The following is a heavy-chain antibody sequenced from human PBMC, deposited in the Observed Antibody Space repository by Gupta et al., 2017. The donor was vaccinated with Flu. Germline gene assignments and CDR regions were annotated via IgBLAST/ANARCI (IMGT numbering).Heavy chain of an antibody. CDR2: INTDGSST. D-gene: IGHD3-10*01. Sequence: EVQLVESGGGLVQPGGSLRLSCAASGFSFSSHWMHLIRQAPGKGLVWVSRINTDGSSTNSADSVKGRFTISRDNAKNTLFLQLNSLRVEDTAIYYCARSRPAGSDFVGYFDPWGQGTLVTVSS. V-gene: IGHV3-74*01. CDR1: GFSFSSHW. J-gene: IGHJ5*02. CDR3: ARSRPAGSDFVGYFDP.